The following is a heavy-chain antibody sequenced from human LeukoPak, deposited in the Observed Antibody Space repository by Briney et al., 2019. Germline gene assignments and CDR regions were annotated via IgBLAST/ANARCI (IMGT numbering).Heavy chain of an antibody. CDR2: INHSGST. D-gene: IGHD2-15*01. CDR1: GGSFSGYY. V-gene: IGHV4-34*01. Sequence: PSETLSLTCAVYGGSFSGYYWSWIRQPRGKGLEWIGEINHSGSTNYNPSLKSRVTISVDTSKNQFSLKLSSVTAADTAAYYCAGGVVVVAATPIHWGQGTLVTVSS. CDR3: AGGVVVVAATPIH. J-gene: IGHJ4*02.